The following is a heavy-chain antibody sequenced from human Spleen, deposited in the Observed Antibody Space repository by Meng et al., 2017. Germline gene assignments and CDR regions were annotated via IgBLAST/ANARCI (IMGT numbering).Heavy chain of an antibody. V-gene: IGHV1-2*06. CDR1: GYTFTGYY. CDR3: ARDEDISAAGKLFGDY. D-gene: IGHD6-13*01. CDR2: INPNSGGT. J-gene: IGHJ4*02. Sequence: QGQLGQSGAEVKKPWASVKVSCKPSGYTFTGYYMHWVRQAPGQGLEWMGRINPNSGGTNYAQKFQGRVTMTRDTSISTAYMELSRLRSDDTAMYYCARDEDISAAGKLFGDYWGQGTLVTVSS.